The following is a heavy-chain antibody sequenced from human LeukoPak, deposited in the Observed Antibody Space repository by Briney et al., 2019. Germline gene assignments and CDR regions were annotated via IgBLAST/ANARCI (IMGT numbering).Heavy chain of an antibody. Sequence: GGSLRLSCAASGFTFSSYFMNWVRQAPGKRLEWVSAISSTSSYIYYADSVKGRFTISRDNAKNSLYLQMNSLRAEDTAAYYCARGLCGGDCYSDWGQGTLVTVSS. CDR2: ISSTSSYI. CDR1: GFTFSSYF. J-gene: IGHJ4*02. D-gene: IGHD2-21*02. CDR3: ARGLCGGDCYSD. V-gene: IGHV3-21*01.